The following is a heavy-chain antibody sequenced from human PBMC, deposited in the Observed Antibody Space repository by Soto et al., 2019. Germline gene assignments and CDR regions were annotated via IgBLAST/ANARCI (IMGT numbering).Heavy chain of an antibody. CDR3: ARTTYYYDSSGYYYVSYFDY. J-gene: IGHJ4*02. V-gene: IGHV4-31*03. D-gene: IGHD3-22*01. Sequence: PSETLSLTCTVSGGSISSGGYYWSWIRQHPGKGLEWIGYIYYSGSTYYNPSLKSRVTISVDTSKNQFSLKLSSVTAADTAVYYCARTTYYYDSSGYYYVSYFDYWGQGTLVTVSS. CDR1: GGSISSGGYY. CDR2: IYYSGST.